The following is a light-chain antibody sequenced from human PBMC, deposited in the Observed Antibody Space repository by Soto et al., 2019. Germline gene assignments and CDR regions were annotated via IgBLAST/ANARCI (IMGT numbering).Light chain of an antibody. Sequence: IMMSQFPVILSVSPGERATLSCRASQTINNNVAWYQLKDGQVPRLVIYGASTRATDIPARFSGSGSGTDFTLTISSLQSEDFAEYHCQQYNNWPQTFGQGTKVDIK. V-gene: IGKV3-15*01. J-gene: IGKJ1*01. CDR2: GAS. CDR3: QQYNNWPQT. CDR1: QTINNN.